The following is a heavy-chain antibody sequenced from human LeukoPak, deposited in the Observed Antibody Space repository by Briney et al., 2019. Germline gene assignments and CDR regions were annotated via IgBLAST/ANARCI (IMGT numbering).Heavy chain of an antibody. D-gene: IGHD3-22*01. V-gene: IGHV3-74*01. Sequence: GGSLRLSCEGSGFSFSSYWMTWVRQAPGKGLVWVSRINSDGINTSYADSVKGRFTISRDNAKNTLNLQMNSLRAEDTAVYYCARDLGQYYDTSDNWFDPWGQGTLVTVSS. CDR3: ARDLGQYYDTSDNWFDP. CDR2: INSDGINT. J-gene: IGHJ5*02. CDR1: GFSFSSYW.